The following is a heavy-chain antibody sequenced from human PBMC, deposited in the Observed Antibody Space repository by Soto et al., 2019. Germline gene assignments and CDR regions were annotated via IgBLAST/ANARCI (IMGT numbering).Heavy chain of an antibody. CDR2: IYHSGST. V-gene: IGHV4-30-2*01. J-gene: IGHJ1*01. CDR3: ARYCSSTSCGYFQH. CDR1: GGSISSGGYS. Sequence: KPSETLSLTCAVSGGSISSGGYSWSWIRQPPGKGLEWIGYIYHSGSTYYNPSLKSRVTISVDRSKNQFSLKLSSVTAADTAVYYCARYCSSTSCGYFQHWGQGTLVTVSS. D-gene: IGHD2-2*01.